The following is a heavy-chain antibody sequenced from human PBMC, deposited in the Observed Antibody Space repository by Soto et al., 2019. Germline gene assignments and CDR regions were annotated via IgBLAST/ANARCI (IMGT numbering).Heavy chain of an antibody. J-gene: IGHJ4*02. Sequence: GGSLRLSCAASGFTFSSYGMHWVRQAPGKGLEWVAVISYDGSNKYYADSVKGRFTISRDNSKNTLYLQMNSLRAEDTAVYYCAKEGDGYNFDGVSFDYWGQGTLVTVSS. CDR1: GFTFSSYG. V-gene: IGHV3-30*18. CDR3: AKEGDGYNFDGVSFDY. CDR2: ISYDGSNK. D-gene: IGHD5-12*01.